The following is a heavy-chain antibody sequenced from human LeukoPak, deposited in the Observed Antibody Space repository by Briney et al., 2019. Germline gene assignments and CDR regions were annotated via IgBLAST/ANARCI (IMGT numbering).Heavy chain of an antibody. Sequence: SETLSLTCAVYGGSFSGYYWSWIRQPPGKGLEWIGEINHSGSTNYNPSLKSRVTISVDTSKNQFSLKLSSVTAADTAVYYCARAKPFSCSGGSCYSPGPPDYWGQGTLVTVSS. CDR1: GGSFSGYY. J-gene: IGHJ4*02. D-gene: IGHD2-15*01. V-gene: IGHV4-34*01. CDR3: ARAKPFSCSGGSCYSPGPPDY. CDR2: INHSGST.